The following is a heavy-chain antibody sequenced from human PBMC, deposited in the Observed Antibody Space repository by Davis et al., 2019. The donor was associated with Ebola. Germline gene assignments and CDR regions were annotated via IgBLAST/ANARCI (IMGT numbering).Heavy chain of an antibody. D-gene: IGHD3-3*01. CDR3: AKGSVTIFGVAPDYYGMDV. J-gene: IGHJ6*04. CDR2: ISYDGSNK. Sequence: GESLKISCAASGFTFSSYGIHWVRQAPGKGLEWVAVISYDGSNKYYADSVKGRFTISRDNSKNTLYLQMNSLRAEDTAVYYCAKGSVTIFGVAPDYYGMDVWGKGTTVTVSS. V-gene: IGHV3-30*18. CDR1: GFTFSSYG.